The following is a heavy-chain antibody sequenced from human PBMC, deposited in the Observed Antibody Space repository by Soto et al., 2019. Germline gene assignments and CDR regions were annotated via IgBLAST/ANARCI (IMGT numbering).Heavy chain of an antibody. V-gene: IGHV3-7*01. CDR3: ARDLRGSCSSTSCYAEGNWFDP. J-gene: IGHJ5*02. D-gene: IGHD2-2*01. CDR2: IKQDGSEK. CDR1: GFTFSSYW. Sequence: GGSLRLSCAASGFTFSSYWMSWVRQAPGKGLEWVANIKQDGSEKYYVDTVKGRFTISRDNAKNSLYLQMNSLRAEDTAVYYCARDLRGSCSSTSCYAEGNWFDPWGQGT.